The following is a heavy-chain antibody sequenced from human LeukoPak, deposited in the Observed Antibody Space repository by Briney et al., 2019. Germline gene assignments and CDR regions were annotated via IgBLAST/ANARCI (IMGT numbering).Heavy chain of an antibody. CDR2: MSRSGDII. CDR3: VREFCTGGACYNDY. J-gene: IGHJ4*02. D-gene: IGHD2-8*02. CDR1: GFTFSDYN. Sequence: GGSLRLSCAASGFTFSDYNMNWVRQVPGKGLESVSYMSRSGDIIYYADSVKGRFTISRDNAKNSLFLEMNSLTAEDTAVYYCVREFCTGGACYNDYWGQGTLVTVSS. V-gene: IGHV3-11*04.